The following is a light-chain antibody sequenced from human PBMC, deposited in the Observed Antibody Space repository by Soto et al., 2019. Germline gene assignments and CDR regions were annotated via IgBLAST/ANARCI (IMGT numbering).Light chain of an antibody. J-gene: IGKJ1*01. Sequence: EIVITQSPASLSVSPGERATLSCRANQSISTYLAWYQQKPGQAPRLLIYGASTRATGIPVRFSGSGSGTEFTLTISSLQSEDFAVYYCQPYNNWPWTVGQGTKVDIK. CDR1: QSISTY. CDR3: QPYNNWPWT. CDR2: GAS. V-gene: IGKV3-15*01.